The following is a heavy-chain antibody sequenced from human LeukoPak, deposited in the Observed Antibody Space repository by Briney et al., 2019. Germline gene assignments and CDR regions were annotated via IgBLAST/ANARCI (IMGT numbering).Heavy chain of an antibody. CDR1: GFTFSSYA. J-gene: IGHJ6*04. Sequence: PGGSLRLSCAASGFTFSSYAMSWVRQAPGKGLEWVSAISGSGGSTYYADSVKGRFTISRDNSKNTLYLQMNSLRAEDTAVYYCAKDYCSSTSCHYYYYGMDGWGKGTTVTVSS. V-gene: IGHV3-23*01. D-gene: IGHD2-2*01. CDR3: AKDYCSSTSCHYYYYGMDG. CDR2: ISGSGGST.